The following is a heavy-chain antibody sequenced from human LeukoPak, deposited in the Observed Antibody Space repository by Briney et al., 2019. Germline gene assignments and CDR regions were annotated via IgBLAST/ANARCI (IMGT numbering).Heavy chain of an antibody. CDR2: IKQDGSEK. V-gene: IGHV3-7*01. J-gene: IGHJ4*02. CDR3: ARDADSSWYLHHDY. Sequence: GGSLRLSCAASGFTFSSYWMSWVRQAPGKGLEWVANIKQDGSEKYYVDSVKGRFTISRDNAKNSLYLQMNSLRAEDTAVYCCARDADSSWYLHHDYWGQGTLVTVSS. CDR1: GFTFSSYW. D-gene: IGHD6-13*01.